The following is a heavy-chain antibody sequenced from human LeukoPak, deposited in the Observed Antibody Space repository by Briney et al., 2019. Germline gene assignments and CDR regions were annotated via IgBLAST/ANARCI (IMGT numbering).Heavy chain of an antibody. CDR2: ISGSGGST. J-gene: IGHJ1*01. Sequence: GGSLRLSCAAFGFTFSSYAMSWVRQAPGKGLEWVSAISGSGGSTYYADSVKGRFTISRDNSKNTLYLQMNSLRAEDTAVYYCAKSEGMATGQPEYFQHWGQGTLVTVSS. CDR3: AKSEGMATGQPEYFQH. CDR1: GFTFSSYA. V-gene: IGHV3-23*01. D-gene: IGHD5-24*01.